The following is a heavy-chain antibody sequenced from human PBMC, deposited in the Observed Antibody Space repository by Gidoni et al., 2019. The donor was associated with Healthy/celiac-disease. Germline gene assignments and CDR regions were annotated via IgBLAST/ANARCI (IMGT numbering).Heavy chain of an antibody. Sequence: EVQQVESGGGLVQPGRSLRLSCAASGFTFDDYAMHWVRQAPGKGLEWVSGISWNSGSIGYADSVKGRFTISRDNAKNSLYLQMNSLRAEDTALYYCAKGGIAVAGRWSGGMDVWGQGTTVTVSS. D-gene: IGHD6-19*01. V-gene: IGHV3-9*01. CDR3: AKGGIAVAGRWSGGMDV. CDR1: GFTFDDYA. CDR2: ISWNSGSI. J-gene: IGHJ6*02.